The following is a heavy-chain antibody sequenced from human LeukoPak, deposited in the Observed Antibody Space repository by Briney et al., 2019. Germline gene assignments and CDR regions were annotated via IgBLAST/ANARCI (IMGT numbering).Heavy chain of an antibody. V-gene: IGHV4-34*01. D-gene: IGHD6-13*01. CDR3: ARDRVGGIAGD. Sequence: SETLSLTCAVYGGSFSGYYWSWIRQPPGKGLEWIGEINHSGSTNYNPSLKSRVTISVDTSKNQFSLKLSSVTAADTAVYYCARDRVGGIAGDWGQGTLVTVSS. CDR2: INHSGST. J-gene: IGHJ4*02. CDR1: GGSFSGYY.